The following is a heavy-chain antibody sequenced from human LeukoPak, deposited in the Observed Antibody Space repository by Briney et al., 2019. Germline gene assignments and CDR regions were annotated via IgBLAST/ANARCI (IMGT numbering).Heavy chain of an antibody. CDR3: AKDATPGNSVYDHFDY. CDR1: GFAFRIHA. CDR2: IGSGDAQ. J-gene: IGHJ4*02. Sequence: GGSPRLSCAASGFAFRIHAMSWVRQAPGKGLEWVSSIGSGDAQHYADSVKGRFTVSRDDPQNTLYLQMNSLRAEDAAIYYCAKDATPGNSVYDHFDYWGQGTLVTVSS. V-gene: IGHV3-23*01. D-gene: IGHD5/OR15-5a*01.